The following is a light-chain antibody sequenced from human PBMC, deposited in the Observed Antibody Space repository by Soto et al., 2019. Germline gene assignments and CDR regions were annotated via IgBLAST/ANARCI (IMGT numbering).Light chain of an antibody. CDR1: SSDVGGYNF. CDR2: EVN. V-gene: IGLV2-14*01. CDR3: SSLTSTTTQV. J-gene: IGLJ3*02. Sequence: QSALTQPASVSGSLGQSITISCTGTSSDVGGYNFVSWYQQHPGKVPKLMIYEVNNRPSGVSNRFSGSKSGNTASLTISGLQAEDEADYYCSSLTSTTTQVLGGGTKLTVL.